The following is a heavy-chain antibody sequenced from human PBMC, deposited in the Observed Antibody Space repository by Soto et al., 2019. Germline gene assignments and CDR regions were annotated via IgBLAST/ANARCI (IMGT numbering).Heavy chain of an antibody. V-gene: IGHV4-4*02. CDR2: IHSSGIT. Sequence: QVQLQESGPGLVKPSGTLSLTCAVSGGSVNNDKWWSWVRQPPGKGLEWIGEIHSSGITNYNPTLKSRASIFVDKFKNQFYVKLISVTAADPAWYFCAGQWSAGYGAFDPWGQGTLVTVSS. D-gene: IGHD3-9*01. CDR1: GGSVNNDKW. J-gene: IGHJ5*02. CDR3: AGQWSAGYGAFDP.